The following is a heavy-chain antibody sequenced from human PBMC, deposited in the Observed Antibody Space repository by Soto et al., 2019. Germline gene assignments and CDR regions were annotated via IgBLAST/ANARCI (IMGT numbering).Heavy chain of an antibody. V-gene: IGHV4-31*03. CDR2: IYYSGST. CDR3: ARYSGGYFYY. Sequence: QVQLQESGPGLVKPSQTLSLTCTVSGGSISSGGYYWTWIRQHPGKGLEWIGYIYYSGSTSYHPSLKSRVTISVDTSKNQFSLKLRSVTAADTAVYYCARYSGGYFYYWGQGTLVTVSS. D-gene: IGHD1-26*01. CDR1: GGSISSGGYY. J-gene: IGHJ4*02.